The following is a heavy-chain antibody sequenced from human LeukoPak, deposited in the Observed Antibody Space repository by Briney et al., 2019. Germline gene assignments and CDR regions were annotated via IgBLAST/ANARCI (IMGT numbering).Heavy chain of an antibody. Sequence: GGSLRLSCAASRFTFSSYGMHWVRQAPGKGLEGVAVISYDGSSKYYADSVKGRFTISRDNSKNTLYLQMNSLRAEDTAVYYCAKDMRPKQWLANGFDCWGQGTLVTVSS. CDR2: ISYDGSSK. CDR1: RFTFSSYG. CDR3: AKDMRPKQWLANGFDC. J-gene: IGHJ4*02. D-gene: IGHD6-19*01. V-gene: IGHV3-30*18.